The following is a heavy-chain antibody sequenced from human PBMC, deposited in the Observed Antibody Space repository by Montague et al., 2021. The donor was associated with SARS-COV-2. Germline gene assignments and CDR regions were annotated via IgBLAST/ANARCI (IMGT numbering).Heavy chain of an antibody. J-gene: IGHJ6*02. V-gene: IGHV3-30*09. CDR2: ISYGGSNK. Sequence: SLRLSCAASLFTFSNYAMHWVRQAPGKGLEWVALISYGGSNKYYADSVKGRFAISRDNSKNTLYLQMNSLRAEDTGLYYCAREWDDITRPAHYGMDVWGQGTTVTVSS. D-gene: IGHD3-16*01. CDR1: LFTFSNYA. CDR3: AREWDDITRPAHYGMDV.